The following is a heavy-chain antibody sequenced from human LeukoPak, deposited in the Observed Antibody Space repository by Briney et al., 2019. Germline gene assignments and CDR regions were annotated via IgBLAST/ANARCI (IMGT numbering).Heavy chain of an antibody. CDR2: ISSSSSYI. Sequence: GGSLRLSCAASGFTFSSYSMNWVRQAPGKGLEWVSSISSSSSYIYYADSVKGRFTISRDNAKNSLYLQMNSLRAEDTAVYYCARDPLRRWELWLYYFDYWGQGTLVTVSS. CDR1: GFTFSSYS. J-gene: IGHJ4*02. D-gene: IGHD1-26*01. V-gene: IGHV3-21*01. CDR3: ARDPLRRWELWLYYFDY.